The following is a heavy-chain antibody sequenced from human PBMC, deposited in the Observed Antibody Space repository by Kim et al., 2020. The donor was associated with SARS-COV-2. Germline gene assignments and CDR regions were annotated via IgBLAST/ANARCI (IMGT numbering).Heavy chain of an antibody. CDR3: ARVRGFTFGGVIWFDP. D-gene: IGHD3-16*01. Sequence: ASVKVSCKASGYTFTSYGISWVRQAPGQGLEWMGWISAYNGNTNYAQKLQGRVTMTTDTSTSTAYMELRSLRSDDTAVYYCARVRGFTFGGVIWFDPWGQGTLVTVSS. CDR2: ISAYNGNT. J-gene: IGHJ5*02. CDR1: GYTFTSYG. V-gene: IGHV1-18*01.